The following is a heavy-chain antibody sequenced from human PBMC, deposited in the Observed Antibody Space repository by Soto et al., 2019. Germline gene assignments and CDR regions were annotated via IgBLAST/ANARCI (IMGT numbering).Heavy chain of an antibody. CDR1: GDSINSVDRY. V-gene: IGHV4-30-4*01. J-gene: IGHJ5*02. Sequence: PSETLSLTCTVSGDSINSVDRYWSWIRQPPGKGLEWMGYIYHSGSTHYNPSLNSRLTISIDTSTNRFSLNLTSVTAADTAVYFCARIRWETENNWFEPWGQGALVTVS. D-gene: IGHD1-26*01. CDR2: IYHSGST. CDR3: ARIRWETENNWFEP.